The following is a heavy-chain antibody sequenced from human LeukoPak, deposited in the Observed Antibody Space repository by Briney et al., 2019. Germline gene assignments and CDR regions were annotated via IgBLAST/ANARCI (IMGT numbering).Heavy chain of an antibody. V-gene: IGHV1-2*04. CDR2: INPNSGGT. J-gene: IGHJ3*02. CDR3: ARGHRYDSSGYLPHDAFDI. Sequence: ASVKVSCKASGYTFTSYGISWVRQAPGQGLEWMGWINPNSGGTNYAQKFQGWVTMTRDTSISTACMELSRLRSDDTAVYYCARGHRYDSSGYLPHDAFDIWGQGTMVTVSS. D-gene: IGHD3-22*01. CDR1: GYTFTSYG.